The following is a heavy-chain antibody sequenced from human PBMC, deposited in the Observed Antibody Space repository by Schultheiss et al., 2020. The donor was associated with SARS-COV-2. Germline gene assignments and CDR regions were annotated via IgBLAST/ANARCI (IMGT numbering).Heavy chain of an antibody. CDR2: IYYSGTT. V-gene: IGHV4-30-4*01. CDR1: GGSISSGDHY. J-gene: IGHJ6*02. CDR3: ARRIVVVPAAINYYGMDV. Sequence: SQTLSLTCTVSGGSISSGDHYWTWIRQPPGKGLEWIGYIYYSGTTYYNPSLKSRVTISVDTSKNQFSLKLSSVTAADTAVYYCARRIVVVPAAINYYGMDVWGQGTTVTVSS. D-gene: IGHD2-2*01.